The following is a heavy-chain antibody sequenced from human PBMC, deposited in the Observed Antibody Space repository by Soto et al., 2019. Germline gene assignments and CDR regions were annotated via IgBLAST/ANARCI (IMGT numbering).Heavy chain of an antibody. CDR1: GFTFSSYD. Sequence: EVQLVESGGGLVQPGGSLRLSCAASGFTFSSYDMHWVRQATGKGLEWVSAIGTAGDTYYPGSVKGRFTISRENAKNSLYLQMNSLRAEDTAVYYCARVPIYSSGWYSPYYYYGMDVWAKGPRSPSP. J-gene: IGHJ6*02. D-gene: IGHD6-19*01. CDR2: IGTAGDT. V-gene: IGHV3-13*01. CDR3: ARVPIYSSGWYSPYYYYGMDV.